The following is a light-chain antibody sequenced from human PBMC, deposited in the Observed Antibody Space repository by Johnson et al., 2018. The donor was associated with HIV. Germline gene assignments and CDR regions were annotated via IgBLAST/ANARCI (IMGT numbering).Light chain of an antibody. J-gene: IGLJ1*01. V-gene: IGLV1-51*02. CDR3: GTWDSSLIARSYV. Sequence: QSVLTQPPSVSAAPGQKVTISCSGSSSNIGNNYVSWYQQLPGTAPKLLIYENNKRPSGIPDRFSGSKSGTSATLGITGLQTGDEADYYCGTWDSSLIARSYVFGTGTKVTVL. CDR1: SSNIGNNY. CDR2: ENN.